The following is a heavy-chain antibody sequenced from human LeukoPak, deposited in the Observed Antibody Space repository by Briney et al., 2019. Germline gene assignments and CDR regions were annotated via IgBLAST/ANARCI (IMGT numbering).Heavy chain of an antibody. Sequence: PSETLSLTCTVSGGSISSYYWSWIRQPAGKGLEWIGRIYTSGSTNYNPSLKSRVTMSVDTSKNQFSLKLSSVTAADTAVYYCARVLGYYGSGSFDYWGQGTLVTVSS. CDR1: GGSISSYY. CDR3: ARVLGYYGSGSFDY. V-gene: IGHV4-4*07. J-gene: IGHJ4*02. D-gene: IGHD3-10*01. CDR2: IYTSGST.